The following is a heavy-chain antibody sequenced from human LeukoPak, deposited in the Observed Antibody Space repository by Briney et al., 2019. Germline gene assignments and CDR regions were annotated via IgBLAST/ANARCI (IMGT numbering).Heavy chain of an antibody. CDR3: ARSRLTSFDY. Sequence: GGSLRLSCAASGFTFSRYNMVWVRQAPGKGLEWISYISSTLYSTFYTDSVKGRFTISRDNAKNSLFLQMNGLRAEGTAVYYCARSRLTSFDYWGQGTLVAVSS. CDR2: ISSTLYST. V-gene: IGHV3-48*04. CDR1: GFTFSRYN. J-gene: IGHJ4*02.